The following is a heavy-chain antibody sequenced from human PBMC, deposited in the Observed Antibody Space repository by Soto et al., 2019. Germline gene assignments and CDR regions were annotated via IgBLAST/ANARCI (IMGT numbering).Heavy chain of an antibody. V-gene: IGHV3-64*01. D-gene: IGHD3-22*01. Sequence: PGGSLRLSCAASGFTFSSYAMHWVRQAPGKGLEYVSAISSNGGSTYYANSVKGRFTISRDNSKNTLYLQMGSLRAEDMAVYYCARSDYYDSSGYPDYWGQGTPVTVSS. CDR1: GFTFSSYA. CDR2: ISSNGGST. J-gene: IGHJ4*02. CDR3: ARSDYYDSSGYPDY.